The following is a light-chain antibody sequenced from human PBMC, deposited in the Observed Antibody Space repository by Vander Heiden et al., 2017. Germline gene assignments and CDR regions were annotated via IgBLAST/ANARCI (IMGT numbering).Light chain of an antibody. Sequence: SYELTQPPSVSVSAGQTARITCRADAGPKRYAHWYQQTPAQAPVLVLYNDSERPSGLPERFSGSSSGTTVTLTISGVQAEDEADYYCHSADSSGTYVFGTGTKVTVL. CDR2: NDS. CDR1: AGPKRY. V-gene: IGLV3-25*03. CDR3: HSADSSGTYV. J-gene: IGLJ1*01.